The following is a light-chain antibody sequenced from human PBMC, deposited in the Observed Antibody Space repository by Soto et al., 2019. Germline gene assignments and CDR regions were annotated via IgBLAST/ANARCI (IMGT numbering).Light chain of an antibody. CDR1: SNDVASNYR. J-gene: IGLJ1*01. V-gene: IGLV2-18*02. CDR2: GVT. CDR3: ISYTDGSTYV. Sequence: QSALTQPPSVSGSPGQSVTISCTGTSNDVASNYRVSWYQQPPGTAPQLVIYGVTNRPSGVPDRFSGSRSGNTASLTISGLQAEDEAEYFCISYTDGSTYVFGTGTKVTVL.